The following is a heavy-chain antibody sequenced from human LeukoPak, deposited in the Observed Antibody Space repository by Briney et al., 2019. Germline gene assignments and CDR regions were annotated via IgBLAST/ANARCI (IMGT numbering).Heavy chain of an antibody. CDR2: IYHSGST. CDR3: ARVLVRGSNWFDP. J-gene: IGHJ5*02. Sequence: SETLSLTCAVSGGSISSSNWWSWVRQPPGKGLEWIGEIYHSGSTNYNPSLKSRVTISVDKSKNQFSLKLSSVTAADTAVYYCARVLVRGSNWFDPWGQGTLVTVSS. CDR1: GGSISSSNW. D-gene: IGHD3-10*01. V-gene: IGHV4-4*02.